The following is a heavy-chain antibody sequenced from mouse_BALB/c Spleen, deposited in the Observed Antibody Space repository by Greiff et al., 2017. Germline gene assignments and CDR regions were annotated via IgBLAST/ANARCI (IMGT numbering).Heavy chain of an antibody. CDR3: ARGELGLAWFAY. V-gene: IGHV5-4*02. J-gene: IGHJ3*01. CDR1: GFTFSDYY. D-gene: IGHD4-1*01. Sequence: EVMLVESGGGLVKPGGSLKLSCAASGFTFSDYYMYWVRQTPEKRLEWVATISDGGSYTYYPDSVKGRFTISRDNAKNNLYLQMSSLKSEDTAMYCCARGELGLAWFAYWGQGTLVTVSA. CDR2: ISDGGSYT.